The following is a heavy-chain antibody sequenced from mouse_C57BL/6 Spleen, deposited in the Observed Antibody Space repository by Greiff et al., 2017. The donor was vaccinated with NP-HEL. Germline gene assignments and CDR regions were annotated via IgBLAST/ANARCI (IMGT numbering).Heavy chain of an antibody. CDR3: ARTVVEYYYAMDY. D-gene: IGHD1-1*01. J-gene: IGHJ4*01. Sequence: VQLQQSGAELVRPGASVKLSCTASGFNIKDDYMHWVKQRPEQGLEWIGWIDPENGDTEYASKFQGKATITADTSSNTAYLQLSSLTSEDSAVYYCARTVVEYYYAMDYWGQGTSVTVSS. V-gene: IGHV14-4*01. CDR2: IDPENGDT. CDR1: GFNIKDDY.